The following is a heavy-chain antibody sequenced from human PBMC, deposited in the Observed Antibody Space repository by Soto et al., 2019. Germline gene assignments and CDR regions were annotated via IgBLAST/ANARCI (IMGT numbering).Heavy chain of an antibody. D-gene: IGHD6-13*01. CDR2: IYYSGST. CDR3: VTLSSWPRYYFDY. V-gene: IGHV4-39*01. Sequence: SSETLSLTCTVSGGSISSSSYYWGWIRQPPGKGLEWIGSIYYSGSTYYNPSLKSRVTISVDTSKNQFSLKLSSVTAADTAVYYCVTLSSWPRYYFDYWGQGTLVTVSS. CDR1: GGSISSSSYY. J-gene: IGHJ4*02.